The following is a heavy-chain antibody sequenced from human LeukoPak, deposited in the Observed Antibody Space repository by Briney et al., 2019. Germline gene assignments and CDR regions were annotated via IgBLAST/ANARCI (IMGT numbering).Heavy chain of an antibody. CDR1: GGSLSNYY. Sequence: SETLSLTRTVSGGSLSNYYWSWIRQPAGKGLEWIGRIYSSGSTNYNPTLKSRVTMSVDTSKNQFSLKLSSVTAADTAVYYCANLYYDSTTRYNYYMDVWGKGTTVTVSS. CDR3: ANLYYDSTTRYNYYMDV. V-gene: IGHV4-4*07. J-gene: IGHJ6*03. CDR2: IYSSGST. D-gene: IGHD3-22*01.